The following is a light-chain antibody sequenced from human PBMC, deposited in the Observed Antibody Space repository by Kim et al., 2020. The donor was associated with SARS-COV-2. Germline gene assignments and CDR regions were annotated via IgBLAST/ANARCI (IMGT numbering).Light chain of an antibody. J-gene: IGLJ1*01. CDR2: DNN. CDR1: SSNFGNNY. Sequence: GQKYTPTCSGTSSNFGNNYVSWYQQLPGPAPKLLIYDNNKRPSGIPDRFSGSKSGTSATLGITGLQTGDEADYYCGTWDSSLSAYVFGTGTKVTVL. V-gene: IGLV1-51*01. CDR3: GTWDSSLSAYV.